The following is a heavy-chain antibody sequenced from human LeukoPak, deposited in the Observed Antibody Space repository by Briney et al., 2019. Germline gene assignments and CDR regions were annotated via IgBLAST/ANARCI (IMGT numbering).Heavy chain of an antibody. V-gene: IGHV3-23*01. D-gene: IGHD3-22*01. CDR2: IGASGGTT. Sequence: PGGSLRLSCAASGFTFSNYAMTWVRQAPGKGLEGVSVIGASGGTTYYADSVKGRFTISRDISKNTLYLQMNSLGAEDTAVYYCAKGRPYSDSSGHPYWGQGTLVTVSS. CDR1: GFTFSNYA. CDR3: AKGRPYSDSSGHPY. J-gene: IGHJ4*02.